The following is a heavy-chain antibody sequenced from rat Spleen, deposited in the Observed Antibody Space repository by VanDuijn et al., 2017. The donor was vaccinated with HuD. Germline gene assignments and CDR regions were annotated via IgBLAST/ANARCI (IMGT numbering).Heavy chain of an antibody. CDR3: ARRHYGYTDYFDY. Sequence: EVQLVESGGGLVQPGGSLKLSCEASGFTFSNYDMAWVRQTPTKGLEWVTSISTGGGKTYYRDSVKGRFTISRDNAKSTLYLQMDSLRSEDTATYYCARRHYGYTDYFDYWGQGVMVTVSS. J-gene: IGHJ2*01. CDR2: ISTGGGKT. D-gene: IGHD1-9*01. V-gene: IGHV5-25*01. CDR1: GFTFSNYD.